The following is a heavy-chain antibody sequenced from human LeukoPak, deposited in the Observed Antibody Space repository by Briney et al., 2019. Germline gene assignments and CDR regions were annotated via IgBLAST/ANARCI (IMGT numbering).Heavy chain of an antibody. J-gene: IGHJ4*02. CDR1: GFTFSTYS. Sequence: GGSLRLSCAASGFTFSTYSITWVRQGPGKGLEWVSSIYPSGDSTFYADSVKGRFTISRDNSKNTLYLQMSSLRTEDTAIYYCAKDVVPDSGWDLDYWGQGTLVTVSS. CDR3: AKDVVPDSGWDLDY. CDR2: IYPSGDST. V-gene: IGHV3-23*01. D-gene: IGHD6-19*01.